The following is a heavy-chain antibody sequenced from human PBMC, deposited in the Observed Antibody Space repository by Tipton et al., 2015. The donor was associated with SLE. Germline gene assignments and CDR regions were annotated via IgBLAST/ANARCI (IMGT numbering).Heavy chain of an antibody. J-gene: IGHJ6*03. CDR2: INHSGST. CDR1: GGSFSDYY. V-gene: IGHV4-34*01. CDR3: ARGGLTYGYYYYMDV. D-gene: IGHD2-21*02. Sequence: LRLSCAVYGGSFSDYYWSWIRQPPGKGLEWIGEINHSGSTNHNPSLKSRVTISVDTSKNQFSLKLSSVTAADTAVYYCARGGLTYGYYYYMDVWGKGTTVTVSS.